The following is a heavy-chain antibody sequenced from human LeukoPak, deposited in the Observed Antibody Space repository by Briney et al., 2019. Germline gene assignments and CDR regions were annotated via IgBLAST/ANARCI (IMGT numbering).Heavy chain of an antibody. V-gene: IGHV3-64*01. CDR2: ISSNGGST. CDR1: GFTFGNYA. Sequence: GGSLRLSCAASGFTFGNYAMHWVRQAPGKGLEYVSAISSNGGSTYYANSVKGRFTISRDNSKNTLYLQMGSLRAEDMAVYYCARDRALSFDYWGQGTLVTVSS. CDR3: ARDRALSFDY. J-gene: IGHJ4*02.